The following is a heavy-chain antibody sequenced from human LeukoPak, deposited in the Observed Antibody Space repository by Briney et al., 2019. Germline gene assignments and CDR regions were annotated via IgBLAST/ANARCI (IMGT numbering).Heavy chain of an antibody. CDR3: ARSLLAFDY. CDR1: GGSISSYY. Sequence: SETLSLTCTVSGGSISSYYWGWIRQPPGKGLEWIGSFYYSGNTYYNPSLKSRVTISIDTSKNQFSLQLSSMTAADTAVYYCARSLLAFDYWGQGTLVTVSS. J-gene: IGHJ4*02. V-gene: IGHV4-39*01. D-gene: IGHD2-8*02. CDR2: FYYSGNT.